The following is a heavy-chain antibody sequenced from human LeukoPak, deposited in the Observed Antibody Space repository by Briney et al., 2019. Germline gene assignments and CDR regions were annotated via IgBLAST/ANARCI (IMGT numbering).Heavy chain of an antibody. V-gene: IGHV4-38-2*02. CDR1: DYSISSGYY. J-gene: IGHJ3*02. CDR3: ARERIQLWLRYRAFDI. CDR2: IYQSGSA. Sequence: SETLSLTCTVSDYSISSGYYWGWIRQPPGKGLEWIGAIYQSGSAYYNPSLKSRVTISVDTSKNQFSLKLSSVTAADTAVYYCARERIQLWLRYRAFDIWGQGTMVTVSS. D-gene: IGHD5-18*01.